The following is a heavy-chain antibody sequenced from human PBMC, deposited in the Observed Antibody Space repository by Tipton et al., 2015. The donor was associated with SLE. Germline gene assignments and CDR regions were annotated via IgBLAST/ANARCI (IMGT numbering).Heavy chain of an antibody. V-gene: IGHV4-59*11. CDR3: ARWGAGSRGNWFDP. D-gene: IGHD1/OR15-1a*01. J-gene: IGHJ5*02. CDR2: IYNSGST. CDR1: GGSISSQY. Sequence: TLSLTCTVSGGSISSQYWSWVRQPPGKGLELIGYIYNSGSTKYNPPLKNRVTISVDTSKNHFSLKLSSVTAADRAVYYCARWGAGSRGNWFDPWGQGTLITVSS.